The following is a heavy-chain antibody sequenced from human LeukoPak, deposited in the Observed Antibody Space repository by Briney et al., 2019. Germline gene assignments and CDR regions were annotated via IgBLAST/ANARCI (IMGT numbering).Heavy chain of an antibody. CDR2: ISSSSSYI. D-gene: IGHD6-6*01. V-gene: IGHV3-21*01. J-gene: IGHJ4*02. Sequence: PGGSLRLSCAASGFTFSSYPMSWVRQAPGKGLEWVSSISSSSSYIYYADSVKGRFTISRDNAKNSLYLQMNSLRAEDTAVYYCARSAARHYDYWGQGTLVTVSS. CDR3: ARSAARHYDY. CDR1: GFTFSSYP.